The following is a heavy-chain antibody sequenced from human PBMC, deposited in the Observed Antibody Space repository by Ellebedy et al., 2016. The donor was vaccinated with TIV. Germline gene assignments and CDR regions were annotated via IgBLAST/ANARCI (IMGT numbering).Heavy chain of an antibody. J-gene: IGHJ6*02. D-gene: IGHD4-17*01. CDR3: AREARDGDYGRGLDV. V-gene: IGHV3-33*08. CDR2: VWFDGTTK. Sequence: GESLKISCVASGFIVSNYGIHWVRQAPGRGLEWVAVVWFDGTTKYYGESVKGRFTLSSDNSKNTLFLQMNSLRAEDTARYHCAREARDGDYGRGLDVWGQGTTVTVSS. CDR1: GFIVSNYG.